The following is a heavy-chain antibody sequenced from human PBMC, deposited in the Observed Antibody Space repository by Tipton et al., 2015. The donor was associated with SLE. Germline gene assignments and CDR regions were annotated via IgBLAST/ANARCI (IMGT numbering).Heavy chain of an antibody. J-gene: IGHJ2*01. CDR1: GYSISSDYY. Sequence: TLSLTCAVSGYSISSDYYWGWIRQPPGKGLEWIGSIYHSGSTYYNPSLKSRVTISVDTSKNQFSLKLSSVTAADTAVYYCARARLGYGDYERWYFDLWGRGTLVTVSS. V-gene: IGHV4-38-2*01. CDR2: IYHSGST. CDR3: ARARLGYGDYERWYFDL. D-gene: IGHD4-17*01.